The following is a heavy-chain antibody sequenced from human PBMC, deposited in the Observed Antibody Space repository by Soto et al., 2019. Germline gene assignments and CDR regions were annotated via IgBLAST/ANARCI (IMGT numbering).Heavy chain of an antibody. J-gene: IGHJ4*02. V-gene: IGHV4-30-4*01. CDR1: GGAISSGDRY. CDR2: IKYSGST. D-gene: IGHD5-18*01. CDR3: ARGRGNTYGIDY. Sequence: QVQLQESGPGLVKPSQTLSLTCTVSGGAISSGDRYWSWIRQPPGKGLEWIGHIKYSGSTHYNPSRQSRISMSIDTSKNQFSLDVSSVTAADTAVYYCARGRGNTYGIDYWGQGTLVTVSS.